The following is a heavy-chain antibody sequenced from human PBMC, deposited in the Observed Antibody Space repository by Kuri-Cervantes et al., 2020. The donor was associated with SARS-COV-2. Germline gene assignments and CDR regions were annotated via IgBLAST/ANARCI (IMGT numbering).Heavy chain of an antibody. CDR3: ARGLAFDP. D-gene: IGHD3-3*02. CDR1: GFTFSSYW. CDR2: IKQDGSEK. V-gene: IGHV3-7*05. Sequence: ETLSLTCAASGFTFSSYWMSWVRQAPGKGLEWVANIKQDGSEKYYVDSVKGRFTISRDNAKNSLHLQMNSLRAEDTAVYYCARGLAFDPWGQGTLVTVSS. J-gene: IGHJ5*02.